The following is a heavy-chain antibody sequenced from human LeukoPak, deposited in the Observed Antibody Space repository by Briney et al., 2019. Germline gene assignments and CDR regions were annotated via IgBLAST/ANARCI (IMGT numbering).Heavy chain of an antibody. CDR3: ARGGGSYYGSGSYYYMDV. J-gene: IGHJ6*03. CDR2: INWNGGST. V-gene: IGHV3-20*01. Sequence: GGSLRLSCAASGFTFDDYGMSWVRQAPGKGLEWVSGINWNGGSTGYADSVKGRFTISRDNAKNSLYLQMNSLRAEDTALYHCARGGGSYYGSGSYYYMDVWGKGTTVTVSS. CDR1: GFTFDDYG. D-gene: IGHD3-10*01.